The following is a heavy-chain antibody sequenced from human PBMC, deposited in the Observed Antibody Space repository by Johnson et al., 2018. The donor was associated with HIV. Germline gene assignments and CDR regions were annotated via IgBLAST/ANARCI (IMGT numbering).Heavy chain of an antibody. V-gene: IGHV3-23*04. J-gene: IGHJ3*02. CDR1: GFKYAAS. D-gene: IGHD1-26*01. CDR3: AKEGGGATELHFSNAFDI. Sequence: VQLVESGGGLVQPGGSLRVSCAASGFKYAASGLAFSNYAVKWVSHTPGGDGGTSFADSVRGRYIISRDNSKNTLNLQMNSLRVEDTAVYYCAKEGGGATELHFSNAFDIWGQGTMVTVSS. CDR2: TPGGDGGT.